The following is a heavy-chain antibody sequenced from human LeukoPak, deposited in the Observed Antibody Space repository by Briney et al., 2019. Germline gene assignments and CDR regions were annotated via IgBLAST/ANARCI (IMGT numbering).Heavy chain of an antibody. Sequence: GGSLRLSCAASGFTFSSYAMSWVRQAPGKGLEWVSDISGSGGGTYYGDSVKGRFTISRDNSKNTLYLQMNSLRAEDTAVYYCAKRTGYGGGWYPNDHWGQGTLVTVSS. CDR2: ISGSGGGT. J-gene: IGHJ4*02. CDR3: AKRTGYGGGWYPNDH. D-gene: IGHD6-19*01. CDR1: GFTFSSYA. V-gene: IGHV3-23*01.